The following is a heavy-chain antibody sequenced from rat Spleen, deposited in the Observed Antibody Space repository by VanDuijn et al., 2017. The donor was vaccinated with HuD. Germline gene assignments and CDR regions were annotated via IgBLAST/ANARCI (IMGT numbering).Heavy chain of an antibody. Sequence: EVQLVESGGGLVQPGRSLKFSCAASGFTFSDYNMAWVRQVPKKGLEWVAYISYDGDSTYYRDSVRGRFTISRDNAKSTLYLQMNSLRSEDTATYYCARQLTRLWDYWGQGVMVTVSS. CDR2: ISYDGDST. CDR3: ARQLTRLWDY. V-gene: IGHV5-22*01. CDR1: GFTFSDYN. J-gene: IGHJ2*01. D-gene: IGHD1-11*01.